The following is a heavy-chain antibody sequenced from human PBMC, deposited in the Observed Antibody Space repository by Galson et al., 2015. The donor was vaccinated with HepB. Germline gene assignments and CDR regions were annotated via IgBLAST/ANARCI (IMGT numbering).Heavy chain of an antibody. CDR2: ISYDGSNK. D-gene: IGHD3-10*01. Sequence: SLRLSCAASGFTFRSYAMHWVRQAPGKGLEWVVVISYDGSNKYYADSVKGRFTISRDNSKNTLYLQMNSLRAEDTTVYYCARGYPFYGSGSYLDYWGQGTLVTVSS. CDR3: ARGYPFYGSGSYLDY. V-gene: IGHV3-30-3*01. CDR1: GFTFRSYA. J-gene: IGHJ4*02.